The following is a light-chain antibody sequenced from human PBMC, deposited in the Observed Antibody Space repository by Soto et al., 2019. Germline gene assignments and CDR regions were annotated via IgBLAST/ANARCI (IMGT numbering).Light chain of an antibody. CDR1: TSNIGAGHD. V-gene: IGLV1-40*01. J-gene: IGLJ3*02. CDR2: DND. CDR3: QSYDSSLSVVV. Sequence: QSVLTQPPSLSGAPGQRLTFSCSGSTSNIGAGHDVHWYQQLPGTAPKLLIYDNDNRPSGVPDRFSGSKSGTSASLAITGLQAEDEADYYCQSYDSSLSVVVFGGGTKVTVL.